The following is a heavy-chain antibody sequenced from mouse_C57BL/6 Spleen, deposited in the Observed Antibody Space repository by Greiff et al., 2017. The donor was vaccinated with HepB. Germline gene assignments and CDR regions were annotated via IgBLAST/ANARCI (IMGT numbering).Heavy chain of an antibody. V-gene: IGHV2-6-1*01. J-gene: IGHJ1*03. CDR3: ARHQREGYYGYFDV. CDR2: IWSDGST. CDR1: GFSLTSYG. Sequence: QVQLKESGPGLVAPSQSLSITCTVSGFSLTSYGVHWVRQPPGKGLEWLVVIWSDGSTTYNSALKSRLSISKDNSKSQVFLKMNSLQTDDTAMYFCARHQREGYYGYFDVWGTGTTVTVSS. D-gene: IGHD2-2*01.